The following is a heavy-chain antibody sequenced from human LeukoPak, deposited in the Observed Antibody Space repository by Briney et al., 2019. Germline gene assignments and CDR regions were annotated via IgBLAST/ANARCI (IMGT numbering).Heavy chain of an antibody. D-gene: IGHD1-20*01. Sequence: PGGSLRLSCAASGFTVSSNEMSWVRQAPGKGLEWVSSISGGSTYYAVSRKGRFTISRDNSKNTLHLQMNSLRAEDTAVYYCKKEVYNWNDFATDWFDPWGQGTLVTVSS. J-gene: IGHJ5*02. CDR3: KKEVYNWNDFATDWFDP. CDR2: ISGGST. CDR1: GFTVSSNE. V-gene: IGHV3-38-3*01.